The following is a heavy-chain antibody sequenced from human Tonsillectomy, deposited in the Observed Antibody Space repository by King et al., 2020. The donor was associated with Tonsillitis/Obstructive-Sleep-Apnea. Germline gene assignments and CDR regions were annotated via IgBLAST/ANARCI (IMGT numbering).Heavy chain of an antibody. CDR2: INPSGGAT. Sequence: VQLVESGAEVKKPGASVKVSCKASGYTFTSYYMHWVRQAPGQGLEWMGVINPSGGATSYVQKFQGRVTMTRETSTSTVNMELSSLRSEDTAVYFCARDLSGGSYDSSGHLDYWGQGTLVTVSS. J-gene: IGHJ4*02. D-gene: IGHD3-22*01. CDR1: GYTFTSYY. V-gene: IGHV1-46*01. CDR3: ARDLSGGSYDSSGHLDY.